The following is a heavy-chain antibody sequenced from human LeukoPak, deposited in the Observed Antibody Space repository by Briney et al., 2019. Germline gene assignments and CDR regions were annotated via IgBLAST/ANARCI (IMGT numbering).Heavy chain of an antibody. D-gene: IGHD3-10*01. CDR1: GGSISSYY. J-gene: IGHJ5*02. CDR3: ARHSVLGSLRGVIFFDP. V-gene: IGHV4-59*08. Sequence: SETLSLTCTVSGGSISSYYWSWIRQPPGKGLEWIGYIYYSGSTNYNPSLKSRVTISVDTSKNQFSLKLSSVTAADTAVYYCARHSVLGSLRGVIFFDPWGQGTLVTVSS. CDR2: IYYSGST.